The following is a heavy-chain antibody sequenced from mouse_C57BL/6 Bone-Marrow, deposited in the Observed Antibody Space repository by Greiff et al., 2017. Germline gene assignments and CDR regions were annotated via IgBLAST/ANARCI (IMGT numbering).Heavy chain of an antibody. J-gene: IGHJ3*01. V-gene: IGHV1-76*01. CDR2: IYPGSGNT. D-gene: IGHD1-2*01. CDR1: GYTFTDYY. Sequence: VQLQQSVAELVRPGASVKLSCKASGYTFTDYYINWVKQRPGQGLEWIARIYPGSGNTYYNEKFKGKATLTAEKSSSTAYMQLSSLTSEDSAVYFCARNGAWFAYWGQGTLVTVSA. CDR3: ARNGAWFAY.